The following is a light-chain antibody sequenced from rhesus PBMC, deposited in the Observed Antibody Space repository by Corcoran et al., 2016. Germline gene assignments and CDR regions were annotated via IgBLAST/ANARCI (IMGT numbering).Light chain of an antibody. CDR1: QSFSSS. Sequence: DIQMTQSPSSLSASVGDTVTITCRASQSFSSSLAWYQQKPGKAPKLLIYSASSLQSGVPSRFSGSKSGTDFTLTISSLQPEDIASYYCRQYYSDPYSFGQGNKVEIK. CDR3: RQYYSDPYS. CDR2: SAS. V-gene: IGKV1-46*01. J-gene: IGKJ2*01.